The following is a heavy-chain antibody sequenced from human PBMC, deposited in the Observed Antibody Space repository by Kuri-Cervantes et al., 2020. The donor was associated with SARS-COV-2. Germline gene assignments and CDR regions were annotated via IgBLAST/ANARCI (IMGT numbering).Heavy chain of an antibody. Sequence: GSLRLSCAVYGGSFSGYYWSWIRQPPGKGLEWIGYIYYSGSTNYNPSLKSRVTISVDTSKNQFSLKLSSVTAADTAVYYCARKTRITMIVVVMVPYYYYYMDVWGKGTTVTVSS. D-gene: IGHD3-22*01. V-gene: IGHV4-59*12. CDR3: ARKTRITMIVVVMVPYYYYYMDV. J-gene: IGHJ6*03. CDR2: IYYSGST. CDR1: GGSFSGYY.